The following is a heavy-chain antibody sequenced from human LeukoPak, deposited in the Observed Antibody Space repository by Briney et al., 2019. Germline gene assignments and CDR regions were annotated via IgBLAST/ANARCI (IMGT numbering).Heavy chain of an antibody. CDR3: ARWGRWLHRAFDI. CDR1: GGSSSGYY. J-gene: IGHJ3*02. Sequence: SETLSLTCNISGGSSSGYYWNWIRQTPGKGLEWIGYVYYRGGTNYNPSLKSRVSMSIDTSKNQLSLQLDSATAADTAVYYCARWGRWLHRAFDIWGQGTMDTVSS. CDR2: VYYRGGT. D-gene: IGHD5-24*01. V-gene: IGHV4-59*01.